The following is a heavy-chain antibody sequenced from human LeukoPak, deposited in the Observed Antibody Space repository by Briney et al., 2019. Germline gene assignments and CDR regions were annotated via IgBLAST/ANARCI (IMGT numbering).Heavy chain of an antibody. D-gene: IGHD2-15*01. J-gene: IGHJ6*02. V-gene: IGHV1-69*13. CDR1: GGTFSSYA. CDR2: IIPIFGTA. CDR3: ARTGGEVVVAASYYYYGMDV. Sequence: SVKVSCKASGGTFSSYAISWVRQAPGQGLEWMGGIIPIFGTANYAQKFQGRVTITADESTSTAYMELSSLRSEDTAVYYCARTGGEVVVAASYYYYGMDVWGQGTTVTVSS.